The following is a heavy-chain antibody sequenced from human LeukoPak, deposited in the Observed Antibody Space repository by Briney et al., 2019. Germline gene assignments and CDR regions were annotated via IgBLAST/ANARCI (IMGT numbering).Heavy chain of an antibody. CDR3: ARDKGPVAGTGVGSFDH. J-gene: IGHJ4*02. Sequence: ASVKVSCKASGYTFTDCFIHWVRQAPGQGLEWMGWITPKSGGTNYAQKFQGRVTITRDPSISTAYMELSSLRSDDTAVYFCARDKGPVAGTGVGSFDHWGQGTLVTVSS. D-gene: IGHD6-19*01. V-gene: IGHV1-2*02. CDR1: GYTFTDCF. CDR2: ITPKSGGT.